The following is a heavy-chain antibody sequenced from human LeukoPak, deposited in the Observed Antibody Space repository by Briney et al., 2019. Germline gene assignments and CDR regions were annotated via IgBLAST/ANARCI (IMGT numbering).Heavy chain of an antibody. CDR1: GFTVSSNY. J-gene: IGHJ4*02. CDR2: IYSSDST. CDR3: ARGNWNYPFDY. Sequence: GGSLRLSCAASGFTVSSNYMSWVRQAPGKGLEWVSVIYSSDSTYHADSVKGRFTISRDNSKNTLYLQMNSLRAEDTAVYYCARGNWNYPFDYWGQGTLVTVSS. V-gene: IGHV3-53*01. D-gene: IGHD1-7*01.